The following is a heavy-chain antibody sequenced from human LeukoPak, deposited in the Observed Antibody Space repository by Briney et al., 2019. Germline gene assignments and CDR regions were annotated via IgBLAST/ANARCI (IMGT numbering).Heavy chain of an antibody. CDR1: GGTFSSYA. CDR2: IIPILGIA. V-gene: IGHV1-69*04. D-gene: IGHD3-10*01. Sequence: SVKVSCKASGGTFSSYAISWVRQAPGQGLEWMGRIIPILGIANYAQKFQGRVTITADKSTSIAYMELSSLRSEDTAVYYCARDREVRGVIMYYFDYWGQGTLVTGSS. J-gene: IGHJ4*02. CDR3: ARDREVRGVIMYYFDY.